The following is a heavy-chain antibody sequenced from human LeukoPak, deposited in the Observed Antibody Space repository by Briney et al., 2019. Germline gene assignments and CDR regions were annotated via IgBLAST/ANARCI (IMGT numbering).Heavy chain of an antibody. D-gene: IGHD3-9*01. Sequence: PGGSLRLSCAASGFTFSSYSMYWVRQAPGKGLEWVSYISSSSSTMYYADSVKGRFTISRDNAKNSLYLQMNSLRAEDTAVYYCARGGDFDWFFDYWGQGTLVTVSS. CDR1: GFTFSSYS. V-gene: IGHV3-48*04. J-gene: IGHJ4*02. CDR2: ISSSSSTM. CDR3: ARGGDFDWFFDY.